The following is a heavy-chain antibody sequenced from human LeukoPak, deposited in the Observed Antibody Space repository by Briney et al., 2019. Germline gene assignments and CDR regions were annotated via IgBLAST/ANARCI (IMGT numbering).Heavy chain of an antibody. CDR3: ARTMIVDGGPDY. J-gene: IGHJ4*02. V-gene: IGHV3-23*01. D-gene: IGHD3-22*01. CDR1: GFTFSSYA. Sequence: GGSLRLSCAASGFTFSSYAMSWVRQAPGKGLEWVSAISGSGGSTYYADSVKGRFTISRDNSKNTLYLQMNSLRAEDTAVYYCARTMIVDGGPDYWGQGTLVTVSS. CDR2: ISGSGGST.